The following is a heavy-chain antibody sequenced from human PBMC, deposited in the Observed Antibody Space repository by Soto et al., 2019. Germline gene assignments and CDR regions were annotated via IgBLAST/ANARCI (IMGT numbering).Heavy chain of an antibody. CDR2: VWKDGSNR. CDR1: GITFSDYG. D-gene: IGHD5-18*01. CDR3: AKVPRGSNFGYYNF. Sequence: GSLRLSCAASGITFSDYGMHWVRQAPGKGLEWVAGVWKDGSNRYYVDSVKGRFTISRDNSKNTLYLQMNSLRDEDTAVYYCAKVPRGSNFGYYNFWGQGTLVTVSS. V-gene: IGHV3-30*02. J-gene: IGHJ4*02.